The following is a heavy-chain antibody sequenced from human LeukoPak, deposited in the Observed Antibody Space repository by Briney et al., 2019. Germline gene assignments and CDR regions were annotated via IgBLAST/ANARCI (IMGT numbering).Heavy chain of an antibody. CDR2: IYYSGST. J-gene: IGHJ4*02. D-gene: IGHD6-19*01. CDR3: ARAPTVAAHFDY. Sequence: PSETLSLTCTVSGGSISSYYWSWIRQPPGKGLEWIGYIYYSGSTNYNPSLKSRVTISVDTSKNQFSLKLSSVTAADTAVYYCARAPTVAAHFDYWGQGTLVTVSS. CDR1: GGSISSYY. V-gene: IGHV4-59*12.